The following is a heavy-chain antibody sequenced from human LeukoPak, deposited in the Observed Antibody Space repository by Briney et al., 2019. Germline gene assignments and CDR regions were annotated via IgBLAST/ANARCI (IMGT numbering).Heavy chain of an antibody. V-gene: IGHV3-9*01. Sequence: GGSLRLSCAASGFTFDDYDMHWVRQAPGKGLEWVSGITWNSHSIAYADSVKGRFTISRDNAKNSLYLQMNSLKTEDTALYYCTRDRIMTDFWGQGTLVTVSS. CDR1: GFTFDDYD. D-gene: IGHD2-15*01. CDR3: TRDRIMTDF. J-gene: IGHJ4*02. CDR2: ITWNSHSI.